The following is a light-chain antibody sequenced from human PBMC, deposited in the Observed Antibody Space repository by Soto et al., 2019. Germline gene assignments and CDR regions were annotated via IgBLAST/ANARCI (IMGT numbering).Light chain of an antibody. CDR1: QSVGSNF. V-gene: IGKV3-20*01. CDR2: AAS. CDR3: QQYGSSPLT. J-gene: IGKJ1*01. Sequence: EIVLTQSPGTLSLSPGERATLSCRASQSVGSNFLSWYQQRPGRAHRLLIYAASSRATGIPDRFSGSGSGTDFTLTISRLEPEDFAVYYCQQYGSSPLTFGEGTKVEIK.